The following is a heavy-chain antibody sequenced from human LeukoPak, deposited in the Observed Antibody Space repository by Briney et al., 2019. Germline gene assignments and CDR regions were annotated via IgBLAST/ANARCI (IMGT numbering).Heavy chain of an antibody. V-gene: IGHV4-59*01. D-gene: IGHD5-18*01. CDR1: GGSISSYY. CDR3: ARTTEGGYTYDYFYYYYMDV. CDR2: IYYSEST. Sequence: SETLSLTCTVSGGSISSYYWSWIRQPPGKGLEGIGYIYYSESTNYNPSLKSRVTISVDTPKNQFSLKLSSVTAADTAVYYCARTTEGGYTYDYFYYYYMDVWGKGTTVTISS. J-gene: IGHJ6*03.